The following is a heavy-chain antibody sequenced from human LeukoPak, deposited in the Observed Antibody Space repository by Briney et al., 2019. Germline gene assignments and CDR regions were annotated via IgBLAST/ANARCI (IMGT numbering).Heavy chain of an antibody. CDR3: ARDYYDSSGYFFVGAFDI. Sequence: PSETLSLTCTVSGGSMSSSSYYWGWIRQPPGKGLEWIGSIYYSGSTYQNPSLKSRVTMSVDTSKNQFSLKLSSVTAADTAVYYCARDYYDSSGYFFVGAFDIWGQGTMVTVSS. J-gene: IGHJ3*02. D-gene: IGHD3-22*01. V-gene: IGHV4-39*07. CDR1: GGSMSSSSYY. CDR2: IYYSGST.